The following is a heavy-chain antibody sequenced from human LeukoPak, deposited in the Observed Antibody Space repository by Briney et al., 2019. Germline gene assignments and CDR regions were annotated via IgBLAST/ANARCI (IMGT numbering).Heavy chain of an antibody. J-gene: IGHJ4*02. Sequence: ASVKVSCKASGYTFTSYDINWVRQATGQRLEWMGWMNANSGNTGYAQKFQGRVTMTRNTSISTAYMELSSLRSEDTAVYYCARGDFWSGHYEVPVLNWGQGTLVTVSS. D-gene: IGHD3-3*01. V-gene: IGHV1-8*01. CDR1: GYTFTSYD. CDR2: MNANSGNT. CDR3: ARGDFWSGHYEVPVLN.